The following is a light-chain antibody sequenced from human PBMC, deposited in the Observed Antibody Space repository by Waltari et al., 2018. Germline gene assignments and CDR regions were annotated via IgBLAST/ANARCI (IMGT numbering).Light chain of an antibody. Sequence: DIVLTQSPESLAVSLGERDPINCKSCQSVLYSSNNKNYLAWYQQKPGQPPKLLIYWASTRESGVPDRFSGSGSGTDFTLTISSLQAEDVAVYYCQQYYSTPWTFGQGTKVEIK. V-gene: IGKV4-1*01. CDR2: WAS. CDR1: QSVLYSSNNKNY. J-gene: IGKJ1*01. CDR3: QQYYSTPWT.